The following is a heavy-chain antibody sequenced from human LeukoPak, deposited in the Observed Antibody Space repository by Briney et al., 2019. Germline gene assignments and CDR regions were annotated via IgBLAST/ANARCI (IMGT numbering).Heavy chain of an antibody. CDR3: AREEGYYDSSGYLTPFDY. CDR1: GGTFSSYA. D-gene: IGHD3-22*01. Sequence: ASVKVSCKASGGTFSSYAISWVRQAPGQGLEWMGGIIPIFGTANYAQEFQGRVTITADESTSTAYMELSSLRSEDTAVYYCAREEGYYDSSGYLTPFDYWGQGTLVTVSS. J-gene: IGHJ4*02. CDR2: IIPIFGTA. V-gene: IGHV1-69*13.